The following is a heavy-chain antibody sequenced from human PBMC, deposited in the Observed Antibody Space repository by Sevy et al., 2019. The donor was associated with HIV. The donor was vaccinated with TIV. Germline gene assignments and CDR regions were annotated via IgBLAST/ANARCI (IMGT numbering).Heavy chain of an antibody. V-gene: IGHV3-13*05. D-gene: IGHD5-12*01. CDR2: VGPAGDQ. Sequence: GSLRLSCVAAGFTFSSYDMHWVRQVTGKGLEWISGVGPAGDQFYPGSVKGRFTISRENAKNSFYLQMNNLRAGDTAVYYCARSGGYSDYGMDVWGQGTTVTVSS. CDR3: ARSGGYSDYGMDV. J-gene: IGHJ6*02. CDR1: GFTFSSYD.